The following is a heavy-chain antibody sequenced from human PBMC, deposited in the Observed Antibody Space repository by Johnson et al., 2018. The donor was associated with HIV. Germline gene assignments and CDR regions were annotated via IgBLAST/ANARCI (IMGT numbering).Heavy chain of an antibody. V-gene: IGHV3-23*04. CDR3: AKDRIRSTAPDTFDV. CDR2: ISGSGDSA. D-gene: IGHD5-18*01. CDR1: GLTFSSYG. J-gene: IGHJ3*01. Sequence: EVQLVESGGGVVQPGRSLRLSCADSGLTFSSYGMSWVRQAPGKGLEWVSAISGSGDSAYYADSVKGRFTISRDNSKNTLYLQMDSLRAVDTAVFYCAKDRIRSTAPDTFDVWGQGTMVTVSS.